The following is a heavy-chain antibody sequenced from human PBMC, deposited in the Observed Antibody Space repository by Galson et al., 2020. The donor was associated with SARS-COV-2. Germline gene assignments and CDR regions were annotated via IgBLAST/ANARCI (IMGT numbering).Heavy chain of an antibody. CDR2: INHSGTT. Sequence: SQASETLSLTCAVYGGSFSGHYWNWIRQSPGKGLEWIGEINHSGTTEYTSSLKTRVTMSVDRSKNQFSLKLRSVTAADTAVNYCVRVSRPPVVPVLIGGPNNFDYWSQGTLVAVSS. CDR3: VRVSRPPVVPVLIGGPNNFDY. J-gene: IGHJ4*02. D-gene: IGHD2-15*01. CDR1: GGSFSGHY. V-gene: IGHV4-34*01.